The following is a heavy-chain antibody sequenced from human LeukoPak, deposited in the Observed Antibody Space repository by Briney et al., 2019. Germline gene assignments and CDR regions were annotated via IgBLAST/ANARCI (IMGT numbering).Heavy chain of an antibody. Sequence: PGGSLRLSCAASGFTFSTHWMRWVRQAPGKGLVWVSHIKGDGTSTNYADSVKGRFTISRDNAKNTLYLQMNSLRAEDTAVCHCARVSVTYRTFDYWGQGTLVTVSS. CDR2: IKGDGTST. CDR1: GFTFSTHW. V-gene: IGHV3-74*01. J-gene: IGHJ4*02. CDR3: ARVSVTYRTFDY.